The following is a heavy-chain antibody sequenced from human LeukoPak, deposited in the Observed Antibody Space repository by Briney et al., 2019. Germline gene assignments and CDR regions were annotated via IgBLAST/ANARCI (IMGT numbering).Heavy chain of an antibody. Sequence: GGSLRLSCGSSGFTFSSHAMSWVRQAPGKGLEWGSAISGSGGSTYYADSVKGRFTISRDNSKNTLYLQMNSLRAEDTAVYYCAKRNSSGYSFDIWGQGTMVTVSS. CDR2: ISGSGGST. V-gene: IGHV3-23*01. D-gene: IGHD3-22*01. CDR1: GFTFSSHA. CDR3: AKRNSSGYSFDI. J-gene: IGHJ3*02.